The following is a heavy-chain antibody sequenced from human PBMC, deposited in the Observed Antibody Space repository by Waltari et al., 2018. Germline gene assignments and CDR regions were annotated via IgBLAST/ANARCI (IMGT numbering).Heavy chain of an antibody. CDR3: ARDRGRGLYLDT. Sequence: QLQLQESGPGLVKPSGTLSLIGAVSGASLHYCWRWVRQPPGKGLEWIGQVLGSGRTNYNPSFASRVTISLDTSTHQFALKMTSATAADTALYYCARDRGRGLYLDTWGQGIMVTVSP. J-gene: IGHJ4*02. V-gene: IGHV4-4*02. D-gene: IGHD2-15*01. CDR1: GASLHYC. CDR2: VLGSGRT.